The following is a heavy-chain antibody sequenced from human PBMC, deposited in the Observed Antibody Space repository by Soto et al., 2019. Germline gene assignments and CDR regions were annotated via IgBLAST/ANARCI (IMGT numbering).Heavy chain of an antibody. CDR2: INHSGST. Sequence: PSETLSLTCAVYGGSFSGYYWSWIRQPPGKGLEWMGEINHSGSTNYNPSLKSRVTISVDTSKNQFSLKLSSVTAADTAVHSCASRAGPGYRYRAGYYHGMDVWGQGTTVTAP. CDR3: ASRAGPGYRYRAGYYHGMDV. D-gene: IGHD5-18*01. V-gene: IGHV4-34*01. J-gene: IGHJ6*02. CDR1: GGSFSGYY.